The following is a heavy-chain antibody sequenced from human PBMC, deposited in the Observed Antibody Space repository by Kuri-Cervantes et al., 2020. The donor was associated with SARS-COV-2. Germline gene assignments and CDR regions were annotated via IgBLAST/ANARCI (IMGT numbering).Heavy chain of an antibody. CDR2: ISSNGGST. Sequence: GGSLRLSCAASGFTFSSYAMHWVRQAPGKGLEYVSAISSNGGSTYYANSVKGRFTISRDNSKNTLYLQMGSLRAEDMAVYYCARGFCSSTSEHPTYYYYYMDVWGKGTTVTVSS. V-gene: IGHV3-64*01. CDR3: ARGFCSSTSEHPTYYYYYMDV. D-gene: IGHD2-2*01. CDR1: GFTFSSYA. J-gene: IGHJ6*03.